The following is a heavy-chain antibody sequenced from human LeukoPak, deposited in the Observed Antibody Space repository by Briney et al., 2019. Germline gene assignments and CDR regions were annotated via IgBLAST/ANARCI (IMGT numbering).Heavy chain of an antibody. Sequence: SETLSLTCTVSGGSISSYYWSWIRQPPGKGLEWIGYIYYSGSTNYNPSLKSRVTISVDTSKNQFSLKLSSVTAADTAVYYCARHTGEQQLPNWFDPWGQGTLVTVSS. CDR3: ARHTGEQQLPNWFDP. J-gene: IGHJ5*02. V-gene: IGHV4-59*08. CDR1: GGSISSYY. CDR2: IYYSGST. D-gene: IGHD6-13*01.